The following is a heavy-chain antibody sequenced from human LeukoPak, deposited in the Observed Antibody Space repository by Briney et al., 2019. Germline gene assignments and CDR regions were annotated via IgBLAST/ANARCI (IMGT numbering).Heavy chain of an antibody. CDR2: IYYSGST. Sequence: SETLSLTCTVSGGSISSYYWSWIRQPPGKGLEWIGYIYYSGSTNYNPSLKSRVTISVDTSKNQFSLKLSSVTAADTAVYYCARRRGYAVRGVKSAFDIWGQGTMVTVSS. V-gene: IGHV4-59*12. CDR3: ARRRGYAVRGVKSAFDI. J-gene: IGHJ3*02. D-gene: IGHD3-10*01. CDR1: GGSISSYY.